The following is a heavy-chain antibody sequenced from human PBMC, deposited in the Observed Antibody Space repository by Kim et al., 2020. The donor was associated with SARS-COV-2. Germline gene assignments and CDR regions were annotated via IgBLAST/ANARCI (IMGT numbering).Heavy chain of an antibody. CDR3: VGGPTRHNV. CDR2: IYSGNST. J-gene: IGHJ4*02. CDR1: GFKVSGNY. Sequence: GGSLRLSCAASGFKVSGNYMSWVRQAPGKGLEWISIIYSGNSTYYADSVKGRFTISRDNSKNTRDLRMISLKVEDTAIYYCVGGPTRHNVWGRATLVPVS. V-gene: IGHV3-53*01. D-gene: IGHD3-16*01.